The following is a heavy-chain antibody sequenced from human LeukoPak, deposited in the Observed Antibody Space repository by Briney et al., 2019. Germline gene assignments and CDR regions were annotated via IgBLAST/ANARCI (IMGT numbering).Heavy chain of an antibody. Sequence: ASVKVSCKASGGTFSSYAISWVRQAPGQGLEWMGGIIPIFGTANYAQKFQGRVTITTDESTSTAYMELSSLRSEDTAVYYCARAPAARSYDSSGYNYWGQGTLVTVSS. CDR1: GGTFSSYA. V-gene: IGHV1-69*05. J-gene: IGHJ4*02. CDR2: IIPIFGTA. CDR3: ARAPAARSYDSSGYNY. D-gene: IGHD3-22*01.